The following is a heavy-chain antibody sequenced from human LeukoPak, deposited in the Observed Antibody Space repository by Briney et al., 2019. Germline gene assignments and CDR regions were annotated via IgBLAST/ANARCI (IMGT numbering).Heavy chain of an antibody. J-gene: IGHJ5*02. CDR3: ARLKITRLKAAAGTSWFDP. CDR2: IYTSGST. Sequence: SETLSLTCTVSGGSINSYYWSWIWQPPGKGLEWIGYIYTSGSTNYNPSLKSRVTISVDTSKNQFSLKLSSVTAADTAVYYCARLKITRLKAAAGTSWFDPWGQGTLVTVSS. D-gene: IGHD6-13*01. V-gene: IGHV4-4*09. CDR1: GGSINSYY.